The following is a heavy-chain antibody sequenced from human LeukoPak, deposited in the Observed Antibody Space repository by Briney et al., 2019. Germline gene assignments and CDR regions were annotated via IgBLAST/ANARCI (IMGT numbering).Heavy chain of an antibody. CDR2: VNPNSGGT. D-gene: IGHD4-17*01. J-gene: IGHJ5*02. Sequence: GASVKDSCKASGYTFTGYYMHWVRQAPGQGLEWMGWVNPNSGGTNYAQKFQGRVTMTRDTSISTAYMELSRLRSDDTAVYYCARGPHDYGDYADWFDPWGQGTLVIVSS. CDR3: ARGPHDYGDYADWFDP. V-gene: IGHV1-2*02. CDR1: GYTFTGYY.